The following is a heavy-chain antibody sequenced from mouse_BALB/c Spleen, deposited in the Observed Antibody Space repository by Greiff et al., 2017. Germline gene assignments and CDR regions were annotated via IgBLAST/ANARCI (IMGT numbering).Heavy chain of an antibody. CDR2: IRLKSNNYAT. CDR3: TRSFITTVVANDY. Sequence: EVQLVESGGGLVQPGGSMKLSCVASGFTFSNYWMNWVRQSPEKGLEWVAEIRLKSNNYATHYAESVKGRFTISRDDSKSSVYLQMNNLRAEDTGIYYCTRSFITTVVANDYWGQGTTLTVSS. D-gene: IGHD1-1*01. J-gene: IGHJ2*01. CDR1: GFTFSNYW. V-gene: IGHV6-6*02.